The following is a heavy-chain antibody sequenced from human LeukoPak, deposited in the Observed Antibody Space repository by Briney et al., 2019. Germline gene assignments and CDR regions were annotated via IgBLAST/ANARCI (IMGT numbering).Heavy chain of an antibody. Sequence: GASVKVSCKASGYTFTSYDINWVRQATGQGLEWMGWMNPNSGNTGYAQKIQGRVTMTRNTSLSTAYMELSSLRTEDTAVYDCARGRLGITMVRGVRTKQYYCDYWGQGTLDTVSS. V-gene: IGHV1-8*01. J-gene: IGHJ4*02. CDR2: MNPNSGNT. CDR1: GYTFTSYD. D-gene: IGHD3-10*01. CDR3: ARGRLGITMVRGVRTKQYYCDY.